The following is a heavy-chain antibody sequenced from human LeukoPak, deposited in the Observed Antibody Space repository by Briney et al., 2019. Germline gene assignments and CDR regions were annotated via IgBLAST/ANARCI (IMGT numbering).Heavy chain of an antibody. Sequence: GGSLRLSCAASGFTFSSYSMNWVRQAPGKGLEWVSSISSSSSYIYYADSVKGRFTISRDNAKNSLYLQMTSLRAEDTAVYYCAREVCSSTSCYYYNAFDIWGQGTMVTVSS. J-gene: IGHJ3*02. CDR1: GFTFSSYS. CDR3: AREVCSSTSCYYYNAFDI. V-gene: IGHV3-21*01. D-gene: IGHD2-2*01. CDR2: ISSSSSYI.